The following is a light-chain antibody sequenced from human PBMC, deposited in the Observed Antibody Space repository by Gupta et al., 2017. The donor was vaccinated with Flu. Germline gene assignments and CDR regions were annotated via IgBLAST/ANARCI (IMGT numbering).Light chain of an antibody. J-gene: IGKJ1*01. CDR2: DAS. Sequence: ETVMTQSPATLSVSPGGRATLSCRASESVGINLAWYQEKGGRTPRLLLYDASTRATGVPTRFSGSGSGTEFTLTISSLQSEDVAAYYCLQYDHWLPAFGQGTKVEIK. CDR1: ESVGIN. V-gene: IGKV3-15*01. CDR3: LQYDHWLPA.